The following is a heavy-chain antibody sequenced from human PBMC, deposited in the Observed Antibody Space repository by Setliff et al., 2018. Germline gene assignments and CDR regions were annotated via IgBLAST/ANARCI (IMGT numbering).Heavy chain of an antibody. CDR2: IYTSGST. V-gene: IGHV4-4*07. D-gene: IGHD3-9*01. J-gene: IGHJ4*02. CDR3: AASRVPATGLVNY. CDR1: GGSISSYY. Sequence: SETLSLTCTVSGGSISSYYWSWIRQPAGKGLEWIGRIYTSGSTNYNPSLKSRVTMSVDTSKNQFSLRLSSVTAADTAVYYCAASRVPATGLVNYWGQGTLVTVSS.